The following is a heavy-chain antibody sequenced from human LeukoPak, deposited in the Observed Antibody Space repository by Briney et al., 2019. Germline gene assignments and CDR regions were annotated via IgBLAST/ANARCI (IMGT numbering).Heavy chain of an antibody. D-gene: IGHD6-13*01. CDR2: IKQDGSEK. Sequence: GGSLRLSCAASGFTFSSYWMSWVRQAPGKGLEWVANIKQDGSEKYYVDSVKGRFTISRDNAKNSLYLQMNSLRAEDTAVYYCARDLPSLPGIAAAGTNLYHQHWGQETLVTVSS. V-gene: IGHV3-7*01. CDR1: GFTFSSYW. J-gene: IGHJ4*02. CDR3: ARDLPSLPGIAAAGTNLYHQH.